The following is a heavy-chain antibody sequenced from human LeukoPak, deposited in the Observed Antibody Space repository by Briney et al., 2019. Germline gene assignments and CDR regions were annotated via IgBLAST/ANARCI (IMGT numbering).Heavy chain of an antibody. Sequence: SETLSLTCTVSGGSINSYYWSWIRQPPGKGLEWIGYIYYSGSTNYNPSLKSRVTMSVETSNQFSLKLSSVTAADTAVYYCARLGERGYSYGAWGFDYWGQGTLVTVSS. J-gene: IGHJ4*02. D-gene: IGHD5-18*01. CDR3: ARLGERGYSYGAWGFDY. CDR1: GGSINSYY. CDR2: IYYSGST. V-gene: IGHV4-59*01.